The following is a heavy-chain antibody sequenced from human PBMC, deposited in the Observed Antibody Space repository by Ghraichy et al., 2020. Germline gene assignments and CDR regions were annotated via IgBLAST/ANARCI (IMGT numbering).Heavy chain of an antibody. CDR2: IKQDGSGK. CDR1: GFTFSSYW. CDR3: ASYSDAWYAAS. V-gene: IGHV3-7*03. Sequence: GGSLRLSCAASGFTFSSYWMTWVRQAPGKGLEWVANIKQDGSGKYYVDSVKGRFTISRDNAKNSLNLQMNSLRAEDTAVYYCASYSDAWYAASWGQGTLVTVSS. J-gene: IGHJ4*02. D-gene: IGHD6-19*01.